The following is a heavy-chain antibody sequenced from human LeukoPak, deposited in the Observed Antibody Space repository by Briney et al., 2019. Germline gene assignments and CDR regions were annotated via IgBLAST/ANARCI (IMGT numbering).Heavy chain of an antibody. D-gene: IGHD3-10*01. V-gene: IGHV1-8*01. J-gene: IGHJ4*02. CDR3: ARLGGVYGSGSYYFDY. Sequence: ASVKVSCKASGYTFTSYDINWVRQATGQGLEWMGWMNPNSGNTGYAQKFQGRVTMTRNTSISTAYMELSSLRSDDTAVYSCARLGGVYGSGSYYFDYWGQGTLVTVSS. CDR2: MNPNSGNT. CDR1: GYTFTSYD.